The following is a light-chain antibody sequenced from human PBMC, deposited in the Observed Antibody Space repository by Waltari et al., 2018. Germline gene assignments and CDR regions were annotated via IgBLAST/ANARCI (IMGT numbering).Light chain of an antibody. CDR3: QQYDREVAT. Sequence: EIVLKASPGTLVLSPGGRATLPCRASQSGTSTSLTWYQKKVGQAPRLLIYGTSSRATGIPDRFSGSGSGTEFTLTISRLEPEDFAVYYCQQYDREVATFGGGTKVEI. CDR1: QSGTSTS. V-gene: IGKV3-20*01. CDR2: GTS. J-gene: IGKJ4*01.